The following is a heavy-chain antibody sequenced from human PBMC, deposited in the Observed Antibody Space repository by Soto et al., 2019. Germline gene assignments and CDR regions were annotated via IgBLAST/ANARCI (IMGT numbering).Heavy chain of an antibody. CDR2: ISSSSSYI. J-gene: IGHJ6*02. V-gene: IGHV3-21*01. Sequence: EVQLVESGGGLVKPGGSLRLSCAASGFTFSSYSMNWVRQAPGKGLEWVSSISSSSSYIYYADSVKGRFTITRDNAKNSLYLQMNSLRAEDTAVYYCAGCTASSSWDDDYYGMDVWGQGTTVAVSS. CDR3: AGCTASSSWDDDYYGMDV. CDR1: GFTFSSYS. D-gene: IGHD6-6*01.